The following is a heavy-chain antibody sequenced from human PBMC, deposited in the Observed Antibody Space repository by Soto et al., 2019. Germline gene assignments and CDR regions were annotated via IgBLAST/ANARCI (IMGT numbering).Heavy chain of an antibody. V-gene: IGHV3-30-3*01. D-gene: IGHD6-13*01. CDR3: ARDLAANYFDY. CDR1: GFTFSSYA. CDR2: ISYDGSNK. J-gene: IGHJ4*02. Sequence: QVQLVESGGGVVQPGRSLRLSCAASGFTFSSYAMHWVRQAPGKGLEWVAVISYDGSNKYYADSVKGRFTISRDNSKNTLYLQKNSLRAQDTAVYYCARDLAANYFDYWGQGTLVTVSS.